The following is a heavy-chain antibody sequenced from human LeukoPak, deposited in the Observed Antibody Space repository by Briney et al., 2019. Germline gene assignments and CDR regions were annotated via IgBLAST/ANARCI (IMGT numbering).Heavy chain of an antibody. CDR1: GGSLSGYY. D-gene: IGHD3-9*01. CDR2: INHSGST. J-gene: IGHJ4*02. Sequence: PSETLSLTCAAYGGSLSGYYWSWIRQPPGKGLEWIGEINHSGSTNYNPSLKSRVTISVDTSKNQFSLKLSSVTAADTAVYYCARGYDILTGYTRSFDYWGQGTLVTVSS. CDR3: ARGYDILTGYTRSFDY. V-gene: IGHV4-34*01.